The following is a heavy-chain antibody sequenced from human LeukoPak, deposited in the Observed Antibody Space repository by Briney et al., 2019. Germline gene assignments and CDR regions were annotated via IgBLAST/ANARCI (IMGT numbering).Heavy chain of an antibody. CDR1: GYTFIVYY. CDR3: ARDGYCSSTSCYGPQGYYYGMDV. V-gene: IGHV1-69*04. D-gene: IGHD2-2*01. Sequence: GASVTVSCKASGYTFIVYYIHWVRQAPGQGLEWMGRIIPILGIANYAQKFQGRVTITADKSTSTAYMELSSLGSEDTAVYYCARDGYCSSTSCYGPQGYYYGMDVWGQGTTVTVSS. CDR2: IIPILGIA. J-gene: IGHJ6*02.